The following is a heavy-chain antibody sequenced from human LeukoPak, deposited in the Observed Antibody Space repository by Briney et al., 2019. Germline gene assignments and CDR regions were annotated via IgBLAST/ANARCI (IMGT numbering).Heavy chain of an antibody. CDR3: ARDQSMTTVTTCDY. J-gene: IGHJ4*02. Sequence: AGGSLRLSCAASGFTFSTYAMHWVRQAPGKGLEYLSAISSSGASTYYANSVKGRFTISRDSSKNTLYLQMGSLRAEDMAVYYCARDQSMTTVTTCDYWGQGTLVTVSS. D-gene: IGHD4-17*01. CDR1: GFTFSTYA. V-gene: IGHV3-64*01. CDR2: ISSSGAST.